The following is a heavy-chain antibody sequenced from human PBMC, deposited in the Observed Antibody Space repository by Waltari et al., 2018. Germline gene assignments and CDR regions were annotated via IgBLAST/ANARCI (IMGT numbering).Heavy chain of an antibody. CDR1: GYIFTGYY. Sequence: QVQLVQSGAEVKKPGASVKVSCRTSGYIFTGYYIHWVRQAPGQRLEWMGWVNPNTGGTDYAQKFQGRVTMTGDTSINTAYMDLRSLRPDDTAVYYCARVHPDFWSGYSFDYWGQGTMVTVSS. D-gene: IGHD3-3*01. CDR3: ARVHPDFWSGYSFDY. J-gene: IGHJ4*02. V-gene: IGHV1-2*02. CDR2: VNPNTGGT.